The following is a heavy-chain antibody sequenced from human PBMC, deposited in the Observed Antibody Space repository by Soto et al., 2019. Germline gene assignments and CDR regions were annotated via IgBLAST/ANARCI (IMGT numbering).Heavy chain of an antibody. V-gene: IGHV1-46*03. CDR2: INPSGGST. J-gene: IGHJ5*02. CDR1: GYTFTSYY. Sequence: ASVKVSCKASGYTFTSYYMHWVRQAPGQGLEWKGIINPSGGSTSYAQKFQGRVTMTRDTSTSTVYMELSSLRSEDTAVYYCARGTIVVVPAAMRGWFDPWGQGTLVTVSS. CDR3: ARGTIVVVPAAMRGWFDP. D-gene: IGHD2-2*01.